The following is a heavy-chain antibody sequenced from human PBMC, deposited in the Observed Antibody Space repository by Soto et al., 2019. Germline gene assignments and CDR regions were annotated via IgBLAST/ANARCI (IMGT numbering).Heavy chain of an antibody. CDR1: GGSITSSTYY. J-gene: IGHJ4*02. D-gene: IGHD2-2*03. CDR2: IYYTGNT. V-gene: IGHV4-39*01. CDR3: ARHVRAGYCSYTTCPLGFFDN. Sequence: QLQLQESGPGLVKPSETLSLTCTVSGGSITSSTYYWGWIRQPPGKGLEWIGSIYYTGNTYYSPSLQSRFTISVDTSKKQFSLKLGSVTAADTATYYCARHVRAGYCSYTTCPLGFFDNWGQGTPVTVSS.